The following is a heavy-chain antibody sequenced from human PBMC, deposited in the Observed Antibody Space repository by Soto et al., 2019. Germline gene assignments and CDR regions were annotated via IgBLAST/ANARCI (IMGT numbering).Heavy chain of an antibody. CDR3: AKDTGAGLSYFHS. CDR1: GFTFSNYW. Sequence: GESLKISCAASGFTFSNYWMSWVRQAPGKGLEWVANIKEDGSQTNYVDSVRGRFTISRDNAKNSLYLQMSSLRVDDTAVYYCAKDTGAGLSYFHSWGPGTLVTVSS. J-gene: IGHJ4*02. D-gene: IGHD3-10*01. V-gene: IGHV3-7*03. CDR2: IKEDGSQT.